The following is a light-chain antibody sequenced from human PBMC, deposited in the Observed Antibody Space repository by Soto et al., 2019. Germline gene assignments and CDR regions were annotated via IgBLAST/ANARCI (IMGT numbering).Light chain of an antibody. CDR2: DAS. V-gene: IGKV1-33*01. J-gene: IGKJ4*01. CDR1: QDISNY. CDR3: HQYQNLFALP. Sequence: DIQMTQSPSSLSASVGDRVTITCQASQDISNYLNWCQQKPGKAPKLLIYDASNLETGVPSRFSGSGSGTDFTFTISSLQPEYFSTYYCHQYQNLFALPLCGGPKLEIK.